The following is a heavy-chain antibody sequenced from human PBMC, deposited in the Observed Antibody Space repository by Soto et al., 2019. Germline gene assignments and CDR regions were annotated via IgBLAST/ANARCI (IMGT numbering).Heavy chain of an antibody. J-gene: IGHJ6*04. D-gene: IGHD6-6*01. V-gene: IGHV3-7*01. CDR3: AREIAARL. Sequence: EVQLVESGGGLVQPGGSLRLSCAASGFTFSSYWMSWFRQAPGKGLEWVANIKQDGSEENYVDSVKGRFTISRDNAKNELYLQMNSLRVEDTAVYYCAREIAARLWGKGTTVTVSS. CDR1: GFTFSSYW. CDR2: IKQDGSEE.